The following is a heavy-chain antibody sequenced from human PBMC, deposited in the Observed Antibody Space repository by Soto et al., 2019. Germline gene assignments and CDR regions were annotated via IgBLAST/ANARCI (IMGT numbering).Heavy chain of an antibody. CDR3: ARDLVTGIAAAGTAD. CDR2: IIPIFGTA. D-gene: IGHD6-13*01. Sequence: QVQLVQSGAEVKKPGSSVKVSCKASGGTFSSYAISWVRQAPGQGLEWMGGIIPIFGTANYAQKFQGRVTITADESTSTVYMELSSLRSEDTSVYYCARDLVTGIAAAGTADWGQGTLVTVSS. CDR1: GGTFSSYA. V-gene: IGHV1-69*01. J-gene: IGHJ4*02.